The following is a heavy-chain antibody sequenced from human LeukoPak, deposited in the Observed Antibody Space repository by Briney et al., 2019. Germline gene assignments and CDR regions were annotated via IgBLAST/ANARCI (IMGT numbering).Heavy chain of an antibody. Sequence: ASVKVSCKASGYTFTGTGSYLYWLRQAPGQGLECMGWIHPSNGGTSYAQKFQGRVAMTRDPSISTAYMELSRLRPDDTAVYYCARDGPAQMVEFDYWGQGTLVTVSS. V-gene: IGHV1-2*02. CDR2: IHPSNGGT. D-gene: IGHD3-10*01. CDR3: ARDGPAQMVEFDY. CDR1: GYTFTGTGSY. J-gene: IGHJ4*02.